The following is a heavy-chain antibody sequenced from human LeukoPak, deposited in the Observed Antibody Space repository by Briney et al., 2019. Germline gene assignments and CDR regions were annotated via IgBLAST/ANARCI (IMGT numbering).Heavy chain of an antibody. CDR2: IWYDGSNK. J-gene: IGHJ4*02. V-gene: IGHV3-33*06. Sequence: SGGSLRLSCAASGFTFSSYEMNWVRQAPGKGLEWVAVIWYDGSNKYYADSVKGRFTISRDNSKNTLYLQMNSLRAEDTAVYYCAKATERGTAMALGVDYWGQGTLVTVSS. D-gene: IGHD5-18*01. CDR3: AKATERGTAMALGVDY. CDR1: GFTFSSYE.